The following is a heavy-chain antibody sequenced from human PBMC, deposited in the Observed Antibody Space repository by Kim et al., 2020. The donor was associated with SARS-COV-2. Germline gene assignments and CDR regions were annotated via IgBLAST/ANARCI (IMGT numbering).Heavy chain of an antibody. V-gene: IGHV4-4*07. CDR3: ARSIVVVPAVSTNYYYYYGMDV. J-gene: IGHJ6*02. CDR2: IYTSGST. CDR1: GGSISSYY. Sequence: SETLSLTCTVSGGSISSYYWSWIRQPAGKGLEWIGRIYTSGSTNYNPSLKSRVTMSVDTSKNQFSLKLSSVTAADTAVYYCARSIVVVPAVSTNYYYYYGMDVWGQGTTVTVSS. D-gene: IGHD2-2*01.